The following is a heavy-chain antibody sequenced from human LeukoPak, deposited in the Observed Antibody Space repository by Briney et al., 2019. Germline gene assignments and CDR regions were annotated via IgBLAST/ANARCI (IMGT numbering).Heavy chain of an antibody. V-gene: IGHV1-2*02. CDR2: INPNSGGT. J-gene: IGHJ4*02. D-gene: IGHD3-16*02. CDR1: GYTFTGYY. CDR3: GRSRDVWGSSRYMDY. Sequence: ASVKVSCKASGYTFTGYYIHWVRQAPGQGLEWMGWINPNSGGTNYAQKFQGRVTMTRDTSIITAYMELNSLRSDDTAVYYCGRSRDVWGSSRYMDYWGQGTLDTVSS.